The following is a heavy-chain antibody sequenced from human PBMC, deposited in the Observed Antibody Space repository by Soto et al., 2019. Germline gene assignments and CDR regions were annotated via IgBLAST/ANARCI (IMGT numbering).Heavy chain of an antibody. J-gene: IGHJ4*02. CDR2: INPSGGST. CDR1: GYTFTSYY. Sequence: QVQLVQSGAEVKKPGASVKVSCKASGYTFTSYYMHWVRQAPGQGLEWMGIINPSGGSTTSAQKFQGRVTMTRDTSTSTVYMELSSLRSEDTAVYYCARTSSSWYYFDYWGQGTLVTVSS. D-gene: IGHD6-13*01. CDR3: ARTSSSWYYFDY. V-gene: IGHV1-46*01.